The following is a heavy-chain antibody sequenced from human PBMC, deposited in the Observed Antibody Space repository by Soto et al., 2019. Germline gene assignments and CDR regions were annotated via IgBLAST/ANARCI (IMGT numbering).Heavy chain of an antibody. CDR1: GYTFTSYG. D-gene: IGHD3-22*01. V-gene: IGHV1-18*01. CDR2: ISAYNGNT. Sequence: ASVKVSCKASGYTFTSYGISWVRQAPGQGLEWMGWISAYNGNTNYAQKLQGRVTMTTDTSTSTAYMELRSLRSADTAVYYCARVRRHYYDSSGDYYFDYWGQGTLVTVS. CDR3: ARVRRHYYDSSGDYYFDY. J-gene: IGHJ4*02.